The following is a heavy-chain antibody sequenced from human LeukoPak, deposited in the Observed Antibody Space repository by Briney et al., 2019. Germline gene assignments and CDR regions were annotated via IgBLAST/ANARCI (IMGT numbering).Heavy chain of an antibody. V-gene: IGHV3-53*01. D-gene: IGHD5-18*01. CDR2: IYSGGST. CDR3: ARGGYSYGFWY. Sequence: GGSLRLSCAASGFTVSGNYMTWVRQAPGKGLEWVSIIYSGGSTYYPDSVKGRFTISRDNSKNTVYLQMNSLRAEDTAVYYCARGGYSYGFWYWGQGTLVTVSS. J-gene: IGHJ4*02. CDR1: GFTVSGNY.